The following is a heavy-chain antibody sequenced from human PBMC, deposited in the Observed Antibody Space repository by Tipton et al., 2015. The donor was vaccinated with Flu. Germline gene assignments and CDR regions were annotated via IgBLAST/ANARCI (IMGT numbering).Heavy chain of an antibody. J-gene: IGHJ4*02. CDR3: AASPWGLHGDSYFEL. D-gene: IGHD2-21*01. V-gene: IGHV4-59*03. CDR2: IYYAGGI. Sequence: LRLSCTVSGGFISSYYWSWIRQSPGKGLEWIAYIYYAGGINYNPSLKSRATLSVDTPRNQFSLKLSAVTAADTAVYYCAASPWGLHGDSYFELWGRGALVTVSS. CDR1: GGFISSYY.